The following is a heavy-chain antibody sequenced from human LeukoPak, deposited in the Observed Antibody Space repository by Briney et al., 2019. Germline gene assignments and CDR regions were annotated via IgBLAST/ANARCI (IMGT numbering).Heavy chain of an antibody. CDR1: GFTVSSNY. J-gene: IGHJ3*02. CDR3: ARTSSGTRDAFDM. V-gene: IGHV3-66*02. Sequence: GGSLRLSCAASGFTVSSNYMSWVRQAPGKGLEWVSVIYSGGSAYYADSVKGRFTISRDNSKNTLYLQMNSLRAEDTAVFYCARTSSGTRDAFDMWGQGTMVTVSS. D-gene: IGHD1-1*01. CDR2: IYSGGSA.